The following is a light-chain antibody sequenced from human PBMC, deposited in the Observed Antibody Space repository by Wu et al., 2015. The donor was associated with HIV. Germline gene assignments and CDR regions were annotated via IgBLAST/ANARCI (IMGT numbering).Light chain of an antibody. Sequence: EIVLTQSPGTLSLSLGERVTLSCRASQSVASDYLAWYQQKPGQSPRLLIYGASTRATDTPDRFSGSGSGTAFTLTISRLEPEDFAVYYCHQYGSSPKSFGQGTKTGHQT. V-gene: IGKV3-20*01. CDR2: GAS. CDR3: HQYGSSPKS. CDR1: QSVASDY. J-gene: IGKJ2*03.